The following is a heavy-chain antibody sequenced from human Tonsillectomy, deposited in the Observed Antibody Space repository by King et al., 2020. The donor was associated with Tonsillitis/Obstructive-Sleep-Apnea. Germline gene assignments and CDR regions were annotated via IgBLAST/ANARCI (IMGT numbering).Heavy chain of an antibody. CDR3: ARGAAPGTVDY. D-gene: IGHD6-13*01. CDR1: GGSFSGFY. J-gene: IGHJ4*02. V-gene: IGHV4-34*01. Sequence: VQLQQWGAGLLKPSETLSLTCAVYGGSFSGFYWTWIRQPPGKGLAWIGEINHSGITYYNPSLKSRVSISVDTSKSHFSLNLRSLTDADTAIYYCARGAAPGTVDYWGQGALVTVSS. CDR2: INHSGIT.